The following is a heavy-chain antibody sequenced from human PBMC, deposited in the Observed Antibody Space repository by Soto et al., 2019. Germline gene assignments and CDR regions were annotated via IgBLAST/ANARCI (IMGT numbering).Heavy chain of an antibody. Sequence: QVQLQESGPGLVKPSQTLSLTCAVSGGSINSGGYYWSWIRQHPGKGLEWIGYIYYSGSTYYNPSLQSRVTISIDTSKNLFSLNLSSVTDADTAVYYCARDPNTVFYTWGQGILVTVSS. D-gene: IGHD3-10*01. J-gene: IGHJ5*02. CDR2: IYYSGST. V-gene: IGHV4-31*11. CDR3: ARDPNTVFYT. CDR1: GGSINSGGYY.